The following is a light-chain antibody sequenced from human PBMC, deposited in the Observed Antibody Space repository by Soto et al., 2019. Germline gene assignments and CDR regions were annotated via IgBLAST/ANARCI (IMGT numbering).Light chain of an antibody. V-gene: IGLV1-40*01. CDR1: SSNIGAGYD. Sequence: QSVLTQPPSVSGAPGQRVTISCTGSSSNIGAGYDVHWYQQLPGTAPKLLIYGNSNRPSGVPDRFSGSKSGTSASLAITGLKAEDEADYYCQSYDSSLSALFGGGTKLT. CDR2: GNS. CDR3: QSYDSSLSAL. J-gene: IGLJ3*02.